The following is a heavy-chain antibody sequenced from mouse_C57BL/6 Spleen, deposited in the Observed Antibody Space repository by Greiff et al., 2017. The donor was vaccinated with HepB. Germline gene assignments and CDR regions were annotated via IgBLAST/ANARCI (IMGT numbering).Heavy chain of an antibody. J-gene: IGHJ1*03. CDR1: GFTFSDYG. D-gene: IGHD1-1*01. CDR3: AKFSHYYGSSYDWYFDV. V-gene: IGHV5-17*01. CDR2: ISSGSSTI. Sequence: EVQRVESGGGLVKPGGSLKLSCAASGFTFSDYGMHWVRQAPEKGLEWVAYISSGSSTIYYADTVKGRFTISRDNAKNTLFLQMTSLRSEDTAMYYCAKFSHYYGSSYDWYFDVWGTGTTVTVSS.